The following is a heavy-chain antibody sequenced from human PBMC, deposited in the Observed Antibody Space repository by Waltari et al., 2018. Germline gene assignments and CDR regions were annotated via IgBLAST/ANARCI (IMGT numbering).Heavy chain of an antibody. CDR1: GFTFSSYS. V-gene: IGHV3-48*01. J-gene: IGHJ4*02. Sequence: EVQLVESGGGLVQPGGSLRLSCAASGFTFSSYSMNWVRQAPGKGLEWVSYSSSSSSTIYYADSVKGRFTISRDNAKNSLYLQMNSLRAEDTAVYYCARDQKDIVLMVYGNFDYWGQGTLVTVSS. D-gene: IGHD2-8*01. CDR3: ARDQKDIVLMVYGNFDY. CDR2: SSSSSSTI.